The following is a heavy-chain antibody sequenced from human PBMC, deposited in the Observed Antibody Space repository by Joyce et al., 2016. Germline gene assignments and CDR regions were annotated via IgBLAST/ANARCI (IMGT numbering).Heavy chain of an antibody. J-gene: IGHJ6*02. CDR1: GFTFSKDG. CDR3: VKDNVVGGYYFHGLDV. V-gene: IGHV3-30*18. CDR2: IADDGDKK. Sequence: QVHLVESGGGVVQPGRSLRLSCVASGFTFSKDGMHWFRQAPGKGLEWVAVIADDGDKKYDLAAVKGRFTISRNNSKSTLGLQLNSLTTEDTGVYFCVKDNVVGGYYFHGLDVWGRGTTVAVPS. D-gene: IGHD3-16*01.